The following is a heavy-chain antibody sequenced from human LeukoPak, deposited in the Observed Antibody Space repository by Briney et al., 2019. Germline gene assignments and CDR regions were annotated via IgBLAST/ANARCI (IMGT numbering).Heavy chain of an antibody. CDR3: ARSHGDDVRSEYFHH. Sequence: SETLSLTCTVSGGSISSYYWSWIRQSPGKGLEWIGYIYDSGSTNYNPSLKSRVTISVDTSKNQFSLRLSSVTAADTAVYYCARSHGDDVRSEYFHHWGQGNLVTVSS. CDR2: IYDSGST. J-gene: IGHJ1*01. V-gene: IGHV4-59*08. D-gene: IGHD4-17*01. CDR1: GGSISSYY.